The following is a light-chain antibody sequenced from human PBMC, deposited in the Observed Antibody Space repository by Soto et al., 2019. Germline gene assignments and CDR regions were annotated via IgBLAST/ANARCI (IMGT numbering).Light chain of an antibody. CDR2: EVN. CDR3: TSYTSSSTFV. Sequence: QSVLTQPASVSGSPGQSITISCTGTNSDVGGYNYVSWYQQHPGKAPKLMIYEVNYRPSGVSDRFAGSKSGNAASLTISGLQADDESDYYCTSYTSSSTFVSGNGTKLTVL. J-gene: IGLJ1*01. CDR1: NSDVGGYNY. V-gene: IGLV2-14*01.